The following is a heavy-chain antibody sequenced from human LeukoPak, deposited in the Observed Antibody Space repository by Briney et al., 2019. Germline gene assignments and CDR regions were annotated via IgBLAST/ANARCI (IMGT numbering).Heavy chain of an antibody. D-gene: IGHD2-2*02. Sequence: GASVKVSCKASGGTFSSYAISWVRQAPGQGLEWMGGIIPIFGTANYAQKFQGRVTITTDESTSTAYMELSSQRSEDTAVYYCARDRSGCSSTSCYRDYNWFDPWGQGTPVTVSS. V-gene: IGHV1-69*05. CDR1: GGTFSSYA. J-gene: IGHJ5*02. CDR3: ARDRSGCSSTSCYRDYNWFDP. CDR2: IIPIFGTA.